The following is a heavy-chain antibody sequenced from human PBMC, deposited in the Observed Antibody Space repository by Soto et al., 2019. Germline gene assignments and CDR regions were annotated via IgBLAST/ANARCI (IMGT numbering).Heavy chain of an antibody. V-gene: IGHV3-30*18. Sequence: QVQLVESGGGVVQPGRSLRLSCAASGFTFSSYGMHWVRQAPGKGLEWVAVISYDGSNKYYADSVKGRFTISRDNSKNTLYLQVNSLRAEDTAVYYCAKDMTILYHYGMDVWGQGTTVTVSS. J-gene: IGHJ6*02. CDR3: AKDMTILYHYGMDV. D-gene: IGHD2-21*01. CDR1: GFTFSSYG. CDR2: ISYDGSNK.